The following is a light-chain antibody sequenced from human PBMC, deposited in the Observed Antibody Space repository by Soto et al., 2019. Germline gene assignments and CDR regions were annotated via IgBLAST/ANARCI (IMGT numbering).Light chain of an antibody. Sequence: QSVLTQPASVSGSPGQSVAISCTGTSSDVGAYNYVSWYQQHPGKAPKLLLSEVSNRPSGVSDRFSGSKSGNTAFLTISGLQAEDEADYYCSSLTTSFTYVFGTGTKVTVL. CDR1: SSDVGAYNY. CDR2: EVS. J-gene: IGLJ1*01. CDR3: SSLTTSFTYV. V-gene: IGLV2-14*01.